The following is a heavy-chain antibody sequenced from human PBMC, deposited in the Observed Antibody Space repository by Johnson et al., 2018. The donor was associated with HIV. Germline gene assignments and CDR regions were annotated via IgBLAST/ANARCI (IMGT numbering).Heavy chain of an antibody. CDR3: ARAQWLADDVFDV. J-gene: IGHJ3*01. V-gene: IGHV3-20*04. D-gene: IGHD6-19*01. Sequence: VQLVESGGGVVRPGGSLRLSCAASGFTFPDYGMNWVRQAPGKGLEWVSGVNWNGGSTGYADSVKGRFTISRDNAKDTLSLQMNSLRAEDTGVYYCARAQWLADDVFDVWGQGTMVTVSS. CDR2: VNWNGGST. CDR1: GFTFPDYG.